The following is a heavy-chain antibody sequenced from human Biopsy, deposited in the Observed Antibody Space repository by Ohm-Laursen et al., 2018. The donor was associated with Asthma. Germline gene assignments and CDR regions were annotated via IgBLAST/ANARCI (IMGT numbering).Heavy chain of an antibody. J-gene: IGHJ4*02. Sequence: PSDTLSLTCTVSGASITTSPSYWSWLRLLPGKGLEWIDCIYYSGETFFNPSLKNPLFMSLDSSKNQFSLKMTSVTVADTAVYFCARNLPGYTYGPLEDWGQGTLVTVSS. D-gene: IGHD5-18*01. CDR1: GASITTSPSY. CDR2: IYYSGET. V-gene: IGHV4-31*01. CDR3: ARNLPGYTYGPLED.